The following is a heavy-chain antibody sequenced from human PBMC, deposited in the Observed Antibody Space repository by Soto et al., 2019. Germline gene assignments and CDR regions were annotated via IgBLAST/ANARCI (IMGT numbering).Heavy chain of an antibody. Sequence: SETLSLTCAVSGGSISSSNWLRLFRDAPGEGLERIGEIYHSGSTNYNPSLKSRVTISVDKSKNQFSLKLSSVTAADTAVYYCARRRDSSSWVYYYYGMDVWGQGTTVTVSS. CDR2: IYHSGST. J-gene: IGHJ6*02. D-gene: IGHD6-6*01. V-gene: IGHV4-4*02. CDR1: GGSISSSNW. CDR3: ARRRDSSSWVYYYYGMDV.